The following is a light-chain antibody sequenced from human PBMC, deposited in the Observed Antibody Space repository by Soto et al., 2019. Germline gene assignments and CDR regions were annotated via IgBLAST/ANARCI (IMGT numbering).Light chain of an antibody. J-gene: IGLJ2*01. V-gene: IGLV1-44*01. CDR3: TAWDDSLNGVL. CDR1: SSNIGRDY. CDR2: SSI. Sequence: QSVLTQPPSASGTPGQRVTISCSGSSSNIGRDYVYWFQQLPGTAPKLLIYSSILRPSGVADRFSGSKSGTSASLAISGLQSEDEADYYCTAWDDSLNGVLFGGGTKLTVL.